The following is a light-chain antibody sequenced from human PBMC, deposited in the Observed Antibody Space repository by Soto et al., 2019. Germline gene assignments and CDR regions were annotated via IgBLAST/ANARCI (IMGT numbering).Light chain of an antibody. CDR1: SSDVGGYNS. V-gene: IGLV2-14*03. Sequence: QSALTQPASVSGSPGESITISFTGTSSDVGGYNSVSWHQQHPGKAPKLLVYDVNNRPSGVSNRCSGSKSGNTASLTISGLQAEDEADYYCASYTSRSTLAFGGGTKPTAL. CDR2: DVN. CDR3: ASYTSRSTLA. J-gene: IGLJ2*01.